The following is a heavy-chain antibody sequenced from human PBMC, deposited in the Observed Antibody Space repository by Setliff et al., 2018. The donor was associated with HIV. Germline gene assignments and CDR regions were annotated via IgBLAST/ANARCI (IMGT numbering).Heavy chain of an antibody. Sequence: GGSVRLSCAVSGFTFSDYYMSWIRQTPGKELEWISHISKSGSSIYYADSVKGRFTISRDNAKNSLYLQMNSLRVEDTAVYYCAVAVLGTLGYWGQGTLVTVSS. V-gene: IGHV3-11*04. CDR2: ISKSGSSI. J-gene: IGHJ4*02. CDR1: GFTFSDYY. D-gene: IGHD6-19*01. CDR3: AVAVLGTLGY.